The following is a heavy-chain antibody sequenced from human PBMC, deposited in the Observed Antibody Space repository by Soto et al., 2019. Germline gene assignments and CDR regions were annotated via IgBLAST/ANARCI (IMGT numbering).Heavy chain of an antibody. CDR1: GGSINSSSYF. CDR2: IYYSGST. Sequence: PSETLSLTCCVSGGSINSSSYFWGWVRQPPGKGLEWIGSIYYSGSTYYNPSLRSRVTISVDTSKNQFSLKLSSVTAADMAVFYCARHYSSGSRNWFDPWGQGTLVTVSS. CDR3: ARHYSSGSRNWFDP. J-gene: IGHJ5*02. D-gene: IGHD6-19*01. V-gene: IGHV4-39*01.